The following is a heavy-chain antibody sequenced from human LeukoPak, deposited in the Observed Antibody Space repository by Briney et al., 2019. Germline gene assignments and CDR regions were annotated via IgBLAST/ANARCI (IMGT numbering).Heavy chain of an antibody. V-gene: IGHV3-53*01. Sequence: GGSLRLSCAASGFTVSSNYMSWVRQGPGKGLECVSVISNDGDTYYADSVKGRFTISRDNSKNTLYLQMNSLRAEDTAVYYCAKDRGVRGFHRYWGQGTLVTVSS. CDR1: GFTVSSNY. CDR2: ISNDGDT. J-gene: IGHJ4*02. D-gene: IGHD3-10*01. CDR3: AKDRGVRGFHRY.